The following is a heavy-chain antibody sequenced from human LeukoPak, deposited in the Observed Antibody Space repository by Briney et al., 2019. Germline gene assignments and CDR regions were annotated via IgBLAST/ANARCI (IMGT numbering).Heavy chain of an antibody. CDR1: GFPFSTYW. CDR3: ARAAYSSTWYSRYFDL. D-gene: IGHD6-13*01. CDR2: INQDGTEK. Sequence: PGGSLRLSCAASGFPFSTYWMSWVRQAPGKGLEWVANINQDGTEKYYVDSVKGRFTISRDYAKNSLYLQMNSLRAGDTAVYYCARAAYSSTWYSRYFDLWGRGTLVTVSS. V-gene: IGHV3-7*01. J-gene: IGHJ2*01.